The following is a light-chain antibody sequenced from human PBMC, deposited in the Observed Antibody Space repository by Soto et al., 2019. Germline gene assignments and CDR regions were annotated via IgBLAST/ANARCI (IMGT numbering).Light chain of an antibody. V-gene: IGLV1-51*01. Sequence: QSVLTQPPSVSAAPGQTITISCSGSTSNVGNNYVAWYQKFPGTAPKLLIFDNNKRPSGIPDRFSGSKSGTSGTLDITGLQTGDEADYYCATWDGSLPAEVFGGGTKVTVL. CDR2: DNN. J-gene: IGLJ2*01. CDR3: ATWDGSLPAEV. CDR1: TSNVGNNY.